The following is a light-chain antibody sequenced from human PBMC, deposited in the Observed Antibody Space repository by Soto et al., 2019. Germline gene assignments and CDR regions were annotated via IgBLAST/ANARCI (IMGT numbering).Light chain of an antibody. V-gene: IGLV2-14*01. CDR3: SSYTSSSTRV. CDR1: SSDVGGYNY. Sequence: QSXLTQPASVSGSXXXSXXXSXTGTSSDVGGYNYVSWYQQHPGKAPKLMIYEVSNRPSGVSNRFSGSKSGNTASLTISGLQAEDEADYYCSSYTSSSTRVFGGGTKLTVL. CDR2: EVS. J-gene: IGLJ3*02.